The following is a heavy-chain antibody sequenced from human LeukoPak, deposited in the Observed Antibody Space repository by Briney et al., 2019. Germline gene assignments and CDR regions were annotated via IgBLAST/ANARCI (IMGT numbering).Heavy chain of an antibody. J-gene: IGHJ6*03. CDR1: GYTFTSYD. D-gene: IGHD1-14*01. V-gene: IGHV1-8*01. CDR3: ARGLMNPYYYYYYMDV. Sequence: GASVKVSCKASGYTFTSYDINWVRQATGQGLEWMGWMNPNSGNTGYAQKLQGRVTMTRNTSISTAYMELSSLRSEDTAVYYCARGLMNPYYYYYYMDVWGKGTTVTVSS. CDR2: MNPNSGNT.